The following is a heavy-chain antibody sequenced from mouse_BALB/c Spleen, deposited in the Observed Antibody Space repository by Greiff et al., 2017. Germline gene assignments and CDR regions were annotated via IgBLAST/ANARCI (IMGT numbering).Heavy chain of an antibody. V-gene: IGHV2-2*02. J-gene: IGHJ4*01. CDR1: GFSLTSYG. D-gene: IGHD2-10*01. CDR2: IWSGGST. Sequence: VQLQQSGPGLVQPSQSLSITCTVSGFSLTSYGVHWVRQSPGKGLEWLGVIWSGGSTDYNAAFISRLSISKDNSKSQVFFKMNRLQANDTAIYYCARNPPYYGNYYAMDYWGQGTSVTVSS. CDR3: ARNPPYYGNYYAMDY.